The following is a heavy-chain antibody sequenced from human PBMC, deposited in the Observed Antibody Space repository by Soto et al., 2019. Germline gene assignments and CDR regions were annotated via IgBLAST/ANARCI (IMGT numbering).Heavy chain of an antibody. J-gene: IGHJ4*02. Sequence: SVKVSCKASGGTFSSYAISWVRQAPGQGLEWMGGIIPIFGTANYAQKFQGRVTITADESTSTAYMELSSLRSEDTAVYYCARARFGMATITIYFDYWGQGTLVTVSS. V-gene: IGHV1-69*13. CDR2: IIPIFGTA. CDR3: ARARFGMATITIYFDY. D-gene: IGHD5-12*01. CDR1: GGTFSSYA.